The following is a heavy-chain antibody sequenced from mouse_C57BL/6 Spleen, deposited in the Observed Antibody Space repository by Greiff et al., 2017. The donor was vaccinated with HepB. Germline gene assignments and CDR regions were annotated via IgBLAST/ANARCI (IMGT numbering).Heavy chain of an antibody. CDR1: GYSITSGYY. V-gene: IGHV3-6*01. Sequence: EVKLMESGPGLVKPSQSLSLTCSVTGYSITSGYYWNWIRQFPGNKLEWMGYISYDGSNNYNPSLKNRISITRDTSKNQFFLKLNSVTTEDTATYYCAGSSRPSPWFAYWGQGTLVTVSA. CDR3: AGSSRPSPWFAY. D-gene: IGHD1-1*01. J-gene: IGHJ3*01. CDR2: ISYDGSN.